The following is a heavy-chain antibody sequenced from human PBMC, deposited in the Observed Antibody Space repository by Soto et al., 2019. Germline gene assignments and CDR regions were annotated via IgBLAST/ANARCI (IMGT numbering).Heavy chain of an antibody. CDR3: ARGPPYCSGGSCYNFDY. Sequence: GESLKISCKGSGYSFTSYWIGWVRQMPGKGLEWMGIIYPGDSDTRYSPSFQGQVTIPADKSISTAYLQWSSLKASDTAMYYCARGPPYCSGGSCYNFDYWGQGTLVTVSS. D-gene: IGHD2-15*01. CDR2: IYPGDSDT. CDR1: GYSFTSYW. V-gene: IGHV5-51*01. J-gene: IGHJ4*02.